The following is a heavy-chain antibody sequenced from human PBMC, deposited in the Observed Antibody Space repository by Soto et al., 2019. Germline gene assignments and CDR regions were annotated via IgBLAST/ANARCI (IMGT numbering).Heavy chain of an antibody. Sequence: QVQLVESGGGVVQLGRSLRLSCVASGFAFSSYAMYWVRQAPGKGLECVALVSYDVTNKYYADSVKGRFTISRDNSKNTLYLQMNSLKVEDTAVYYCAREERITGGLDIWGQGTMVTVSS. J-gene: IGHJ3*02. D-gene: IGHD2-8*02. CDR2: VSYDVTNK. V-gene: IGHV3-30-3*01. CDR3: AREERITGGLDI. CDR1: GFAFSSYA.